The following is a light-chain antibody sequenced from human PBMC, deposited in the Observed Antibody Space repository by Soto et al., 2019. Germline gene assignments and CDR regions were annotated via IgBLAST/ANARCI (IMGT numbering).Light chain of an antibody. V-gene: IGKV1-8*01. CDR1: QGISSY. Sequence: AIRMTQSPSSLSASTGDRVTITCRSSQGISSYLAWYQQKPGKAPKLLIYAASTLQSGVPSRFSGSGSGTDFTLTISCLQSEAFATYYCQQYYSYPITFGQGTRLAIK. CDR3: QQYYSYPIT. CDR2: AAS. J-gene: IGKJ5*01.